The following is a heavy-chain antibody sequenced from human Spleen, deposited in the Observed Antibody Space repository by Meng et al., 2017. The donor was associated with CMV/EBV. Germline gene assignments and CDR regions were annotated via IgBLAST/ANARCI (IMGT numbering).Heavy chain of an antibody. CDR1: GYSISSGYY. D-gene: IGHD2-21*01. CDR2: IYHSGST. CDR3: SRDYCGGDCYSLGH. J-gene: IGHJ1*01. Sequence: GSLRLSCTVSGYSISSGYYWGWIRQPPGKGLEWIGSIYHSGSTYYNPSLKSRVTISVDTSKNQFSLKLISVTAADTAVYYCSRDYCGGDCYSLGHWGQGSLVTVSS. V-gene: IGHV4-38-2*02.